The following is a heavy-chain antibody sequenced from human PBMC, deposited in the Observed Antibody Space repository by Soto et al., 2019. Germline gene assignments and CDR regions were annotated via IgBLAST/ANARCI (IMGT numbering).Heavy chain of an antibody. CDR1: GFTFSSYA. J-gene: IGHJ4*02. V-gene: IGHV3-23*01. CDR3: AKASSALSLLDY. CDR2: ISGSGGST. Sequence: EVQLLESGGGLVQPGGSLRLSCATSGFTFSSYAMSWVRQAPGKGLEWVSAISGSGGSTYYADSVKGRLTISRDNSKNTLYRQMSSLRAEDTAVYYCAKASSALSLLDYWGQGTLVTVSS.